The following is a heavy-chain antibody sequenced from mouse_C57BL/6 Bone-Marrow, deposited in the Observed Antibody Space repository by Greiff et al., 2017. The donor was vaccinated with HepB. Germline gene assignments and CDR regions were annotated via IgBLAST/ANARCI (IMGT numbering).Heavy chain of an antibody. J-gene: IGHJ3*01. V-gene: IGHV1-64*01. CDR1: GYTFTSYW. CDR3: ASQAYYGSSYGFAY. CDR2: IHPNSGST. D-gene: IGHD1-1*01. Sequence: QVHVKQPGAELVKPGASVKLSCKASGYTFTSYWMHWVKQRPGQGLEWIGMIHPNSGSTNYNEKFKSKATLTVDKSSSTAYMQLSSLTSEDSAVYYCASQAYYGSSYGFAYWGQGTLVTVSA.